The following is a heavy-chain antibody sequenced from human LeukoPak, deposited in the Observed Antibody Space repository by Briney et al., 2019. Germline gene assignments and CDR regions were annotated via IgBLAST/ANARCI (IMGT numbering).Heavy chain of an antibody. J-gene: IGHJ4*02. D-gene: IGHD1-26*01. CDR2: IIPIFGTA. Sequence: ASVKVSCKASGGTFSSYAISWVRQAPGQGLEWMGGIIPIFGTANYAQKFQGRVTITADESTSTAYMELSSLRAEDTAVYYCARDWRIVGATSDYWGQGTLVTVSS. V-gene: IGHV1-69*13. CDR1: GGTFSSYA. CDR3: ARDWRIVGATSDY.